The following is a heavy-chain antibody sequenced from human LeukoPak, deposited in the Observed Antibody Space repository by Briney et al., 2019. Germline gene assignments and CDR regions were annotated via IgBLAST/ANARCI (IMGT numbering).Heavy chain of an antibody. J-gene: IGHJ6*03. V-gene: IGHV1-69*06. CDR2: IIPIFGTA. CDR1: GGTFSSYA. Sequence: ASVKVSCKASGGTFSSYAISWVRQAPGQGLEWMVGIIPIFGTANYAQKFQGRVTITADKSTSTAYMELSSLRSEDTAVYYCARHIRKGIAVAGIRYYYYMDVWGKGTTVTVSS. D-gene: IGHD6-19*01. CDR3: ARHIRKGIAVAGIRYYYYMDV.